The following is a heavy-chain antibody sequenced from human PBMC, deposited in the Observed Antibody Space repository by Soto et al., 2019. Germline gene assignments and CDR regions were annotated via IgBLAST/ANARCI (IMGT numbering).Heavy chain of an antibody. V-gene: IGHV1-69*06. D-gene: IGHD5-12*01. CDR2: IIPMFGRI. Sequence: AVMFSCTDSGGSFSTCTHTWVRQATGQGLEWMVGIIPMFGRINYAQKFQGRVTITADRSTTTAYMELISLRSDDTAVYYCAIVTPITGVYWG. CDR1: GGSFSTCT. CDR3: AIVTPITGVY. J-gene: IGHJ4*01.